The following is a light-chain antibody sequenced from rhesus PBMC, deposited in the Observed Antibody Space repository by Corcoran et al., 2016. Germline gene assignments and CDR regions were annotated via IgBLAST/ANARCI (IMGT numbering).Light chain of an antibody. V-gene: IGKV1-33*02. CDR3: QQHNNYPYS. Sequence: DIQMTQSPSSLSASVGDRVTITCQASQGISSWLAWYQQKPGKTPKLLIYAASSLQSGVPSRFSGSGSGTDFTLTISRLQPEDFATYYCQQHNNYPYSFGQGSKVEIK. CDR1: QGISSW. CDR2: AAS. J-gene: IGKJ2*01.